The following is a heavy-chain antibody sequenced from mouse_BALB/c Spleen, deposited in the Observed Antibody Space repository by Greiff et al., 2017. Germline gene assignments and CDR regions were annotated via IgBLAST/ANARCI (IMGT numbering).Heavy chain of an antibody. J-gene: IGHJ4*01. Sequence: QFHLQQSGPELVKPGASVKMSCKASGYTFTDYVISWVKQRTGQGLEWIGEIYPGSGSTYYNEKFKGKATLTADKSSNTAYMQLSSLTSEDSAVYFCARLLRLYYYAMDYWGQGTSVTVSS. CDR2: IYPGSGST. CDR3: ARLLRLYYYAMDY. CDR1: GYTFTDYV. D-gene: IGHD1-2*01. V-gene: IGHV1-77*01.